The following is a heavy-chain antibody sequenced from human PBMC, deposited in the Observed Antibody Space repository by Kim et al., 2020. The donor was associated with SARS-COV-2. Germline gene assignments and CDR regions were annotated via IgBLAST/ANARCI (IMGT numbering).Heavy chain of an antibody. CDR1: GGSISSGSYY. CDR3: ARAPTYYYGSGSLDY. V-gene: IGHV4-61*02. CDR2: IYTSGST. D-gene: IGHD3-10*01. Sequence: SETLSLTCTVSGGSISSGSYYWSWIRQPAGKGLEWIGRIYTSGSTNYNPSLKSRVTISVDTSKNQFSLKLSSVTAADTAVYYCARAPTYYYGSGSLDYWGQGTLVTVSS. J-gene: IGHJ4*02.